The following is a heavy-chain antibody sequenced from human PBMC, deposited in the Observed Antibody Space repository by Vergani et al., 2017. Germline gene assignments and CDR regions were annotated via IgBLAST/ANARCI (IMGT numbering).Heavy chain of an antibody. D-gene: IGHD3-3*01. CDR1: GFILSNYD. CDR2: IQFAGSNQ. CDR3: AKHFRGWSIDY. V-gene: IGHV3-30*02. J-gene: IGHJ4*02. Sequence: QVQLVESGGGVVQRGGSLRLSCATSGFILSNYDMQWIRQGPGKGLEFVDFIQFAGSNQYYADSVKVRFTLSRDFSKNTLYLQMNSLRPDDTATYYCAKHFRGWSIDYWGQGTQFIVSS.